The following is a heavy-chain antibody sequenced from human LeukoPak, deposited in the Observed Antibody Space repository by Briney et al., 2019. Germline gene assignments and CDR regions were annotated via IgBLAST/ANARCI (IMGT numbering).Heavy chain of an antibody. V-gene: IGHV1-2*02. CDR1: GYTFTGYY. D-gene: IGHD3-10*01. J-gene: IGHJ4*02. CDR3: ARDNRKGLLWFGELSL. Sequence: GASVKVSCKASGYTFTGYYMHWMRQAPGQGLEWMGWINPNSGGTNYAQKFQGRVTMTRDTSISTAYMELSRLRSDDTAVYYCARDNRKGLLWFGELSLWGQGTLVTVSS. CDR2: INPNSGGT.